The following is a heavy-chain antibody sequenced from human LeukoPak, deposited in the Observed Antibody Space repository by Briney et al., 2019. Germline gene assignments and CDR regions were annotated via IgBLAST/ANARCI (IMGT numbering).Heavy chain of an antibody. CDR2: INPSGGST. CDR3: ASSPLGSSWYLPDY. D-gene: IGHD6-13*01. CDR1: GGTFSSYA. V-gene: IGHV1-46*01. J-gene: IGHJ4*02. Sequence: GSSVKVSCKASGGTFSSYAISWVRQAPGQGLEWMGIINPSGGSTSYAQKFQGRVTMTRDTSTSTVYMELSSLRSEDTAVYYCASSPLGSSWYLPDYWGQGTLVTVSS.